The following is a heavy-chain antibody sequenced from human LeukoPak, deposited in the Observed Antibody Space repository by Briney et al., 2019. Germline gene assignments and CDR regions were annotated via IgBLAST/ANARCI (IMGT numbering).Heavy chain of an antibody. Sequence: SVKVSCKASGGTFSRYAISWVRQAPGQGLEWMGRIIPIFGTANYAQKFQGRVTITTDESTSTAYMELSSLRSEDPAVYYCARDGLAYCGGDCPSDAFDIWGQGTMVTVSS. V-gene: IGHV1-69*05. J-gene: IGHJ3*02. D-gene: IGHD2-21*02. CDR3: ARDGLAYCGGDCPSDAFDI. CDR2: IIPIFGTA. CDR1: GGTFSRYA.